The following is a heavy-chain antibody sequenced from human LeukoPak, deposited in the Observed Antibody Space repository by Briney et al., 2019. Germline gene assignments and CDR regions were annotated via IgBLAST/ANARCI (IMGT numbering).Heavy chain of an antibody. J-gene: IGHJ3*02. CDR1: GYTFISYG. D-gene: IGHD2-2*01. Sequence: GASVKVSCKASGYTFISYGISWVRQAPGQGLEWMGWISAYNGNTNYAQKLQGRVTMTTDTSTSTAYMELRSLRSDDTAVYYCARRIVVVPAAIDAFDIWGQGTMVTVSS. CDR3: ARRIVVVPAAIDAFDI. CDR2: ISAYNGNT. V-gene: IGHV1-18*01.